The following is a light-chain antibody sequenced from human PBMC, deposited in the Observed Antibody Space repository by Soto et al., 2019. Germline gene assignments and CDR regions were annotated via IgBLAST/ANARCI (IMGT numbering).Light chain of an antibody. J-gene: IGKJ1*01. Sequence: DIQMTQSPSTLPASVGDRVTITCRANQSISTWLAWYQQKPGKAPNLLIYKASSLESGVPSRFSGSGSGTEFTLTISSLQPADFATYYCQHYNNHSPGTFGQGTKVDIK. CDR2: KAS. CDR1: QSISTW. CDR3: QHYNNHSPGT. V-gene: IGKV1-5*03.